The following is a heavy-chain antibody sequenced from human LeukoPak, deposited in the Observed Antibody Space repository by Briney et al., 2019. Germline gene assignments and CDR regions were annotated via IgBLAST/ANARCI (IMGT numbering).Heavy chain of an antibody. Sequence: GGSLRLSYVASGFAFSDYWMHWVRQAPGKGPVWVSRIFSDGTGTGYADFVKGRFTISRDNVKNTLFLQMHSLRAEDTALYYCARGRWSPGYFDLWGPGTPVTVSS. J-gene: IGHJ4*02. CDR3: ARGRWSPGYFDL. CDR1: GFAFSDYW. V-gene: IGHV3-74*01. D-gene: IGHD1-1*01. CDR2: IFSDGTGT.